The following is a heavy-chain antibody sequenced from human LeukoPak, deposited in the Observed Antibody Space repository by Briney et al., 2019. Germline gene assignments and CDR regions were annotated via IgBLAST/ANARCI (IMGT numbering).Heavy chain of an antibody. D-gene: IGHD3-9*01. CDR3: AKHPLTSSNYYMDV. J-gene: IGHJ6*03. Sequence: GGSLRLSCAASGFTFSSYAMSWVRQAPGKGLEWVSAISGSGGSTYYADSAKGRFTISRDNSKNTLYLQMSSLRAEDTAVYFCAKHPLTSSNYYMDVWGKGTAVTVSS. CDR1: GFTFSSYA. CDR2: ISGSGGST. V-gene: IGHV3-23*01.